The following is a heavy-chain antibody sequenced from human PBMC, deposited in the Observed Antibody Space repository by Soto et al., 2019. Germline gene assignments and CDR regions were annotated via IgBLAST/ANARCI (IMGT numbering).Heavy chain of an antibody. CDR2: INGGNGDT. V-gene: IGHV1-3*01. D-gene: IGHD2-2*01. J-gene: IGHJ4*02. CDR1: GYTFTGYA. Sequence: ASVKVSFKASGYTFTGYAIHWLRQAPGQRLEWMGWINGGNGDTKYSQKFQDRVTISRDTSASTAYMELTSLGSEDTALYHCARGYCSSTSCQYYFDFWGQGTLVTVSS. CDR3: ARGYCSSTSCQYYFDF.